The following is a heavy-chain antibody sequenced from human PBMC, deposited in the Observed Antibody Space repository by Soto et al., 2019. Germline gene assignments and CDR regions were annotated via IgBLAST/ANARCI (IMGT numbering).Heavy chain of an antibody. Sequence: QVQLVQSGAEVRKPGSSVKVSCKASGGTFSRHAISWVRQAPGQGLEWMGGIIPMFGTANHAQKFQGRVTIIADESTSTAYMERSSLRSEDTAIDYCARGWGYDSSDYYYAYWGQGTVVIVSS. CDR3: ARGWGYDSSDYYYAY. CDR1: GGTFSRHA. CDR2: IIPMFGTA. D-gene: IGHD3-22*01. J-gene: IGHJ4*01. V-gene: IGHV1-69*01.